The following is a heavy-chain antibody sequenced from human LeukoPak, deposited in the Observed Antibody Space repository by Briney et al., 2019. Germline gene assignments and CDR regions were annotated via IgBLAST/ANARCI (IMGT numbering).Heavy chain of an antibody. V-gene: IGHV3-21*01. D-gene: IGHD1-26*01. Sequence: GGSLRLSCAASGFTFSSYSMSWVRQAPGKGLEWVSSISSSSSYIYYADSVKGRFTISRDNAKNSLYLQMNSLRAEDTAVYYCASGGMGATRYWGQGTLVTVSS. J-gene: IGHJ4*02. CDR2: ISSSSSYI. CDR3: ASGGMGATRY. CDR1: GFTFSSYS.